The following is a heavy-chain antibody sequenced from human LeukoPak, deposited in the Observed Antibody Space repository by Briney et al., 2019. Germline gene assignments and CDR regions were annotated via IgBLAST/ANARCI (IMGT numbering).Heavy chain of an antibody. V-gene: IGHV4-61*01. CDR3: ARSVGSERDFDY. CDR2: IYYSGST. CDR1: GGSVSSDTYY. Sequence: PSETLSLTCIVSGGSVSSDTYYWSWIRQPPGKGLEWIGYIYYSGSTNYNPSLKSRVTISVDTSKNQFSLKLSSVTAADTAVYYCARSVGSERDFDYWGQGTLVTVSS. D-gene: IGHD1-26*01. J-gene: IGHJ4*02.